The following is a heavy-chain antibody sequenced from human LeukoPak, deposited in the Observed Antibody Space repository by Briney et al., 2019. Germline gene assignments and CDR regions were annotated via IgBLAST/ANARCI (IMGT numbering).Heavy chain of an antibody. CDR1: GFTVSSNY. J-gene: IGHJ4*02. D-gene: IGHD6-19*01. Sequence: GGSLRLSCAASGFTVSSNYMSWVRQAPGKGLEWVSVIYSGGSTYYADSEKGRFTISRDNSKNTLYLQMNSLRAEDTAVYYCARGYAVAGLVYYLDYWGQGTLVTVSS. CDR2: IYSGGST. V-gene: IGHV3-53*01. CDR3: ARGYAVAGLVYYLDY.